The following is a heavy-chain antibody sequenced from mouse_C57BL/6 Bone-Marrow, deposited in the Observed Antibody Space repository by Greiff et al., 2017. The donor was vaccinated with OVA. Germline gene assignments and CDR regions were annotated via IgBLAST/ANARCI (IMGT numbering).Heavy chain of an antibody. V-gene: IGHV5-6*02. J-gene: IGHJ4*01. CDR2: ISSGGSYT. Sequence: DVKLQESGGDLVKPGGSLKLSCAASGFTFSSYGMSWVRQTPDKRLEWVATISSGGSYTYYPDSVKGRFTISRDNAKNTLYLQMSSLKSEDTAMYYCARDGNYFFYAMDYWGQGTSVTVSS. D-gene: IGHD2-1*01. CDR3: ARDGNYFFYAMDY. CDR1: GFTFSSYG.